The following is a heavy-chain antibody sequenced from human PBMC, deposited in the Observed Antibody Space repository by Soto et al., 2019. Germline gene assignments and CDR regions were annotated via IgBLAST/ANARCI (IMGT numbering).Heavy chain of an antibody. CDR2: INPNSGGT. CDR3: AREPLGGGPYYYGMDV. Sequence: ASVKVSCKASGYTFTGYYMHWVRQAPGQGLEWMGWINPNSGGTNYAQKFQGWVTMTRDTSISTAYMELSRLRSDDTAVYYCAREPLGGGPYYYGMDVWGQGTTVTVSS. CDR1: GYTFTGYY. V-gene: IGHV1-2*04. J-gene: IGHJ6*02. D-gene: IGHD3-16*02.